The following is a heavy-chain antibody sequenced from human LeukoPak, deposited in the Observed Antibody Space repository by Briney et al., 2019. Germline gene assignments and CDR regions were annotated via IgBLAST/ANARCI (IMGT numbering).Heavy chain of an antibody. CDR3: AGEI. J-gene: IGHJ4*02. CDR2: ISYDGSNK. V-gene: IGHV3-30*04. Sequence: GGSLRLSCAASGFTFSSYAMHWVRQAPGKGLEWVAVISYDGSNKYYADSVKGRFTISRDNSKNTLYLQMNSLRAEDTAAYYCAGEIWGQGTLVTVSS. CDR1: GFTFSSYA.